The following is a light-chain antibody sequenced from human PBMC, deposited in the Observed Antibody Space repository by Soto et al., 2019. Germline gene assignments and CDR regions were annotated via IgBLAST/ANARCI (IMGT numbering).Light chain of an antibody. CDR1: QSFSSNY. V-gene: IGKV3-20*01. Sequence: EIVLTQSPGTLSLSPGERATLSCRASQSFSSNYLAWYQQKPGQAPRLPIYGTSSRATGIPDRFSGSGSGTDFTLTISRLEPEDFAVYYCQQYGSSRTFGQGTKVDIK. J-gene: IGKJ1*01. CDR3: QQYGSSRT. CDR2: GTS.